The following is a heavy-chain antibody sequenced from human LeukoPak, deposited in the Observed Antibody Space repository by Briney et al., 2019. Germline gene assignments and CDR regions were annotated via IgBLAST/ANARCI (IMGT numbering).Heavy chain of an antibody. CDR1: GFTFSSYA. Sequence: QPGRSLRLSCAASGFTFSSYAMHWVRQAPGKGLEWVAVISYDGSNKYYADSVKGRFTISRDNSKNTLYLQMNSLRAEDTAVYYCARRPNEEEDYGSGSYYLNPGGYWGQGTLVTVSS. V-gene: IGHV3-30*04. J-gene: IGHJ4*02. CDR2: ISYDGSNK. D-gene: IGHD3-10*01. CDR3: ARRPNEEEDYGSGSYYLNPGGY.